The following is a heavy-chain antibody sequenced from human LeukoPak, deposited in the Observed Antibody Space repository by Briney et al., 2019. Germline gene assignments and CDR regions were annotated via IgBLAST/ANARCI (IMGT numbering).Heavy chain of an antibody. CDR2: INGGGGST. V-gene: IGHV3-23*01. CDR1: GFTFRSYA. Sequence: PGGSLRLSCAASGFTFRSYAMNWVRQAPGKGLEWVSAINGGGGSTYYADSVKGRFTISRDNSKNSLYLQMNSLRAEDTAVYYCATTLGGYCSSTSCSFDYWGQGTLVTVSS. J-gene: IGHJ4*02. CDR3: ATTLGGYCSSTSCSFDY. D-gene: IGHD2-2*01.